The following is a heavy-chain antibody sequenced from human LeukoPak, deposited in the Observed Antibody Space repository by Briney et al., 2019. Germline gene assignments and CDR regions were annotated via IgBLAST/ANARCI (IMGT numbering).Heavy chain of an antibody. CDR3: TTVHGYSSTEDY. Sequence: PGGSLRLSCAASGFTFSNAWMSWVRQAPGKGLEWVGRIKSKTDGGTTDYAAPVKGRFTISRDDSKNTLYLQMNSLKTENTAVYYCTTVHGYSSTEDYWGQGTLVTVSS. J-gene: IGHJ4*02. CDR2: IKSKTDGGTT. D-gene: IGHD2-2*01. CDR1: GFTFSNAW. V-gene: IGHV3-15*01.